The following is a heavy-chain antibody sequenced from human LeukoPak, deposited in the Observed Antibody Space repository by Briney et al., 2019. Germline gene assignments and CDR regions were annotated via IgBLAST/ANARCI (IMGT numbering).Heavy chain of an antibody. J-gene: IGHJ6*02. CDR3: ARNTYYYGSGTHYYYGMDV. V-gene: IGHV4-59*01. CDR1: GGSISTYY. CDR2: IYYSGST. D-gene: IGHD3-10*01. Sequence: PSETLSLTCTLSGGSISTYYWSWIRQPPGKGLEWIGYIYYSGSTNYNPSLKSRVTISVDTSKNQFSLKLSSVTAADTAVYYCARNTYYYGSGTHYYYGMDVWGQGTTVTVSS.